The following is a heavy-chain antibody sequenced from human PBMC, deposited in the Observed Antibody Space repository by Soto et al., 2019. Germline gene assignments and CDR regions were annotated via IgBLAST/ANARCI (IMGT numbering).Heavy chain of an antibody. J-gene: IGHJ4*02. CDR3: VRKSLVVAAATREDY. D-gene: IGHD2-15*01. CDR1: GFTFSSYW. V-gene: IGHV3-74*01. Sequence: EVQLVESGGGLVQPGGSLRLSCAASGFTFSSYWMHWVRQAPGKGLVWVSRINSDGSSTSYADSVKGRFTISRDNAKNTLYLQMNSLRAEDTAVYYCVRKSLVVAAATREDYWGQRTLVTVSS. CDR2: INSDGSST.